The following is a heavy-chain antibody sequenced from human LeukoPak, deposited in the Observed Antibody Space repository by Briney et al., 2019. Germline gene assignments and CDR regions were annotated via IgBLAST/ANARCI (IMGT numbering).Heavy chain of an antibody. Sequence: SETLSLTCAVSGYSISSGYYWGWIRQPPGKGLEWIGSIYHSGSTYYNPSLKSRVTISVDTSKNQFSLKLSSVTAADTAVYYCARHAAYYYYMDVWGKGTTVTVSS. CDR2: IYHSGST. CDR3: ARHAAYYYYMDV. D-gene: IGHD2-2*01. V-gene: IGHV4-38-2*01. J-gene: IGHJ6*03. CDR1: GYSISSGYY.